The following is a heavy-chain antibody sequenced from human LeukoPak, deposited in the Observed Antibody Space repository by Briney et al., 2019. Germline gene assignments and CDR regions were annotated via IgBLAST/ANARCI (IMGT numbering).Heavy chain of an antibody. CDR1: GFTFSSYE. D-gene: IGHD2-8*02. CDR2: ISSSGSTI. Sequence: GGSLRLSCAASGFTFSSYEMNWVRQAPGKGLEWVSYISSSGSTIYYADSVKGRFTISRDNAKNSLYLQMNSLRAEDTAVYYCARGHSNVRVGAFDIWGQGTMVTVSS. CDR3: ARGHSNVRVGAFDI. V-gene: IGHV3-48*03. J-gene: IGHJ3*02.